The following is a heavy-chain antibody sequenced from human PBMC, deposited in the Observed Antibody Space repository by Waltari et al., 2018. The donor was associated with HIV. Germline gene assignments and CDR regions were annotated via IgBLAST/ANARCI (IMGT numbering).Heavy chain of an antibody. J-gene: IGHJ4*02. D-gene: IGHD3-16*01. Sequence: QAQLVQSGAAVKQPGASVKVSCKASGYTFISPGHYVHWVRQPPGQGLEWMGWVNPNSGGTVYAQNFQGRVTMTRDTSISTAYMELSRLRADDTAIYYCAVPWGMTEPTDYWGQGTLVTVSS. CDR1: GYTFISPGHY. V-gene: IGHV1-2*02. CDR3: AVPWGMTEPTDY. CDR2: VNPNSGGT.